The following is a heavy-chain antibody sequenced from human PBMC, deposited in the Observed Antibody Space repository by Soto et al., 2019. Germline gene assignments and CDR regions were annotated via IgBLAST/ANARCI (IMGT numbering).Heavy chain of an antibody. V-gene: IGHV4-59*01. D-gene: IGHD2-8*01. CDR1: DGSISNFY. CDR3: ARAPMVLTRSYFDS. CDR2: ISSSGNT. J-gene: IGHJ4*02. Sequence: SETLSLTCTVSDGSISNFYWSWVRQPPGKGLEWIGYISSSGNTNYNPSLKSRVSISVDTSKTQFSLNLTSVTAADTAVYYCARAPMVLTRSYFDSWGQGTPVTVSS.